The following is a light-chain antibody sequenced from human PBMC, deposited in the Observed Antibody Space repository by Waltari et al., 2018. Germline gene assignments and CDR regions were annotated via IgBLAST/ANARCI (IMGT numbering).Light chain of an antibody. J-gene: IGLJ3*02. V-gene: IGLV2-23*02. Sequence: QSALTKPASVSGSPGQSITIPCSGSSSDVGTSNHVPWYQQHPGEAPKLRIYEVTLRPSGVSDRFSGSKSGNTASLTISGLQAEDEAYYYCCSYAGGGTWVFGGGTKLTVL. CDR3: CSYAGGGTWV. CDR2: EVT. CDR1: SSDVGTSNH.